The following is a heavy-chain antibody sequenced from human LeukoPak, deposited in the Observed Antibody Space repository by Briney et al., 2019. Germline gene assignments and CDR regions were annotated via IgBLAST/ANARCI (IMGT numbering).Heavy chain of an antibody. CDR3: ASKVGIAAGRADAFDI. D-gene: IGHD6-13*01. Sequence: GGSLRLSCAASGFTFSSYSMNWVRQAPGKGLEWVSSISSSSSYIYYADSVKGRFTISRDNAKNSLYLQMNSLRAEDTAVYYCASKVGIAAGRADAFDIWGQGTMVTVSS. J-gene: IGHJ3*02. CDR1: GFTFSSYS. CDR2: ISSSSSYI. V-gene: IGHV3-21*01.